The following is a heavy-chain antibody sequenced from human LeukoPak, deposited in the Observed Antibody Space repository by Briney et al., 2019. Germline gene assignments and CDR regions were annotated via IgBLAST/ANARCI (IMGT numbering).Heavy chain of an antibody. V-gene: IGHV3-23*01. Sequence: GRSPRLSPAASRFTPSTYAVSTVREAPGTGLEGVSDIRGSGGSTYYADSVKGRITISRDNAKDTVYLQMNSLRVDDTAIYYCAKSNREHLVRSDGLDVWGQGTTVTVSS. CDR3: AKSNREHLVRSDGLDV. J-gene: IGHJ6*02. CDR1: RFTPSTYA. D-gene: IGHD6-13*01. CDR2: IRGSGGST.